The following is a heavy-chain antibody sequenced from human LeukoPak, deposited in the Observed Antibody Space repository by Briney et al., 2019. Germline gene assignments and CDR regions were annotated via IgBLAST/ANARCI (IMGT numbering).Heavy chain of an antibody. CDR3: TTGGTAMGAFAY. CDR1: GFTFHTYW. J-gene: IGHJ4*02. Sequence: GGSLRLSCAASGFTFHTYWMSWVRQAPGKGLEWVGLIKDKTDGGTTDYAAPVKGRFSISRDDSENTLYLQMNSLQIEDTGVYHCTTGGTAMGAFAYWGQGTLVTVSS. D-gene: IGHD5-18*01. V-gene: IGHV3-15*01. CDR2: IKDKTDGGTT.